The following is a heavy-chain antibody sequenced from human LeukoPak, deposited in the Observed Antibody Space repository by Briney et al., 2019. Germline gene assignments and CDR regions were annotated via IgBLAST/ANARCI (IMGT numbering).Heavy chain of an antibody. Sequence: SVKVSCEGSGGTFSSYAISWVRQAPGQGLEWMGGIIPIFGTANYAQKFQGRVTITTDESTSTAYMELSSLRSEDTAVYYCARSLCLTSPYFDYCGQGTLVTVSP. CDR1: GGTFSSYA. CDR3: ARSLCLTSPYFDY. J-gene: IGHJ4*02. CDR2: IIPIFGTA. D-gene: IGHD2-2*01. V-gene: IGHV1-69*05.